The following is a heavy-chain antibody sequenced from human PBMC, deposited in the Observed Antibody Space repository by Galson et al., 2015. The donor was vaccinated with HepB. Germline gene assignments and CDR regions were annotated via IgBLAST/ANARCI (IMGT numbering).Heavy chain of an antibody. CDR2: ISSSSSYT. D-gene: IGHD2-2*01. CDR3: ARDTYCSSTSCYQGANWFDP. Sequence: CAASGFTFSDYYMSWIRQAPGKGLEWVAYISSSSSYTNYADSVKGRFTISRDNAKNSLYLQMNSLRAEDTAVYYCARDTYCSSTSCYQGANWFDPWGQGTLVTVSS. CDR1: GFTFSDYY. J-gene: IGHJ5*02. V-gene: IGHV3-11*06.